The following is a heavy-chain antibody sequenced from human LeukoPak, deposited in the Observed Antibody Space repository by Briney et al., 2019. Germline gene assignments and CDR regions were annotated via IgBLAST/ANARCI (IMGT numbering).Heavy chain of an antibody. V-gene: IGHV4-61*01. D-gene: IGHD3-9*01. CDR2: IYYSGST. Sequence: SETLSLTCTVSGGSVSSGSYYWRWIRQPPGKGLEWIGYIYYSGSTNYNPSLKSRVTISVDTSKNQFSLKLSSVTAADTAVYYCARAGGYDILDGMDVWGKGTTVTVSS. CDR3: ARAGGYDILDGMDV. J-gene: IGHJ6*04. CDR1: GGSVSSGSYY.